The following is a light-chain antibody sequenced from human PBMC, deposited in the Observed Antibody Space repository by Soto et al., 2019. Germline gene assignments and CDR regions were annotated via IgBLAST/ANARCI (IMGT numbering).Light chain of an antibody. CDR3: QQLHTLPFT. Sequence: IQLTQSPSLLSVSVGDRVTITCRASHDISTYLAWYQQKPWKAHKLMIYEASTLQSGVPSRFSGSGSGTEFTLTIRGLLPDDFATCYCQQLHTLPFTFGQGTRLHTK. J-gene: IGKJ5*01. CDR2: EAS. CDR1: HDISTY. V-gene: IGKV1-9*01.